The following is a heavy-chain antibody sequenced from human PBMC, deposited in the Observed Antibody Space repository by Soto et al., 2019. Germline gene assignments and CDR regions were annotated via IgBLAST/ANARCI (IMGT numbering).Heavy chain of an antibody. Sequence: GESLKISCKGSGYSFTSYWIGWVRQMPGKGLEWMGIIYPGDSDTRYSPSFQGQVTISADKSISTAYLQWRSLKASDTAMYDCARGTADCSSTSCYFYYYLDVWGKGTTVTVSS. V-gene: IGHV5-51*01. CDR3: ARGTADCSSTSCYFYYYLDV. J-gene: IGHJ6*03. CDR1: GYSFTSYW. D-gene: IGHD2-2*01. CDR2: IYPGDSDT.